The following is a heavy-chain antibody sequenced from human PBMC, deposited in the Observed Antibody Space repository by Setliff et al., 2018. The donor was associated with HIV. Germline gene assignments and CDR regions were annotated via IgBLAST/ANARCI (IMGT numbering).Heavy chain of an antibody. D-gene: IGHD5-12*01. V-gene: IGHV3-23*01. CDR1: GFTFSTYA. CDR3: ARVASGYDYGWLDP. J-gene: IGHJ5*02. Sequence: GGSLRLSCAASGFTFSTYAMGWVRQAPGKGLEWVSTVGAVGAPTHYAESVKGRFTISKDNAKNTLYLQMNSLRAEDTAVYYCARVASGYDYGWLDPWGQGTLVTVSS. CDR2: VGAVGAPT.